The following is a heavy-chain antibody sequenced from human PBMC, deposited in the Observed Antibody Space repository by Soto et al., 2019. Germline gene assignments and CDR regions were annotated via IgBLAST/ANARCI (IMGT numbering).Heavy chain of an antibody. V-gene: IGHV4-4*02. J-gene: IGHJ4*02. CDR1: GGSISTSNW. CDR2: VYRTGST. Sequence: LSLTCAVSGGSISTSNWWSWVRQPPGKGLEWIGEVYRTGSTNYNPSLESRLTISVDTSKNQFSLKLSSVTAADTAMYYCASKPGSGSYYLDYWGQG. D-gene: IGHD3-10*01. CDR3: ASKPGSGSYYLDY.